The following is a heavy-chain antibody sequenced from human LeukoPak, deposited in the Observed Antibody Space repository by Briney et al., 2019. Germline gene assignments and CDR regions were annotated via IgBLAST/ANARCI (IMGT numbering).Heavy chain of an antibody. J-gene: IGHJ4*02. CDR3: ARYVWGSYPTFEDY. V-gene: IGHV4-59*01. D-gene: IGHD3-16*02. CDR1: GGSISSYY. CDR2: IYFSGST. Sequence: SETLSLTCTVSGGSISSYYWSWIRQPPGKGLEWIGYIYFSGSTNYNPSLKSRVTISVDTSKNQFSLRPSSVTAADTAVYYCARYVWGSYPTFEDYWGQGTLVTVSS.